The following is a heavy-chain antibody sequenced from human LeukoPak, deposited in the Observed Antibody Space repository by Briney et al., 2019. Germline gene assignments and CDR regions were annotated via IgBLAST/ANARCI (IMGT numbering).Heavy chain of an antibody. V-gene: IGHV3-49*03. Sequence: GGSLGLSCTASGFTFGDYAMSWFSQAPGKGLEWVGFIRSKAYGGTTGYAASVKGRFTISRDDSKSIAYLQMNSLKTEDTAVYYCTRDRYSGSYYGDYWGQGTLVTVSS. J-gene: IGHJ4*02. CDR2: IRSKAYGGTT. CDR1: GFTFGDYA. D-gene: IGHD1-26*01. CDR3: TRDRYSGSYYGDY.